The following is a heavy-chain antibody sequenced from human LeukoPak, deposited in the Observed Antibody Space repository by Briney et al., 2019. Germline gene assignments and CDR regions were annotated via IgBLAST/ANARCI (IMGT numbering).Heavy chain of an antibody. Sequence: SQTLSLTCTVSGGSISSGDYYWSWIRQPPGKGLEWIGYIYYSGSTYYNPSLKSRVTISVDTSKNQFSLKLSSVTAADTAVYYCARDSGYYSCFDYWAREPWSPSPQ. D-gene: IGHD3-22*01. CDR3: ARDSGYYSCFDY. CDR1: GGSISSGDYY. J-gene: IGHJ4*02. V-gene: IGHV4-30-4*01. CDR2: IYYSGST.